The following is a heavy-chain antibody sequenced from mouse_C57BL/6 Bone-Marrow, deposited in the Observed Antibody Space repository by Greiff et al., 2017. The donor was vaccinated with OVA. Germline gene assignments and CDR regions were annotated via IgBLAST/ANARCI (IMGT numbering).Heavy chain of an antibody. V-gene: IGHV14-4*01. D-gene: IGHD1-1*01. J-gene: IGHJ4*01. CDR3: TSPITTVVRGVSMDY. Sequence: EVMLVESGAELVRPGASVKLSCTASGFNIKDDYMHWVKQRPEQGLEWIGWIDPENGDTEYASKFQGKATITADTSSNTAYLQLSSLTSEDTAVYYCTSPITTVVRGVSMDYWGQGTSVTVSS. CDR1: GFNIKDDY. CDR2: IDPENGDT.